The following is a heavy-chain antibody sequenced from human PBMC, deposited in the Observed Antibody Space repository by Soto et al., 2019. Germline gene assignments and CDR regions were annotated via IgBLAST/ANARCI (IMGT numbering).Heavy chain of an antibody. CDR2: IRRKANSYTT. CDR3: AMLGGWSGGSSGMDV. J-gene: IGHJ6*02. D-gene: IGHD6-19*01. CDR1: GLIFSDYH. V-gene: IGHV3-72*01. Sequence: EVQLVESGGGLVQPGGSLRLSCAAAGLIFSDYHMDWVRQAPGKVLEWVGRIRRKANSYTTEYAAYVKGRFTISRDDSKNTLYLQMNGLKSEDTAVYYCAMLGGWSGGSSGMDVGGQGTTFTVSS.